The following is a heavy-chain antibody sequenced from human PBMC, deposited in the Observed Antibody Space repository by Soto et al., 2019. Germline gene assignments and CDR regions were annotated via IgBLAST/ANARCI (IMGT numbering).Heavy chain of an antibody. J-gene: IGHJ5*02. CDR2: IYYSGST. Sequence: SETLSLTCTVSGGSISSGGYYWSWIRQHPGKGLEWIGYIYYSGSTYYNPSLKSRVTISVDTSKNQFTLKLSSVTAADTAVYYCARRSIAAAGWWFDPWGQGTLVTVSS. CDR1: GGSISSGGYY. CDR3: ARRSIAAAGWWFDP. D-gene: IGHD6-13*01. V-gene: IGHV4-31*03.